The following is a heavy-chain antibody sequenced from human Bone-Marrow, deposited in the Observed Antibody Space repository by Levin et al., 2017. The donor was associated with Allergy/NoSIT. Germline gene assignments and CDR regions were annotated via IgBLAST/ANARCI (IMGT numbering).Heavy chain of an antibody. V-gene: IGHV3-53*01. CDR2: IYSGGST. D-gene: IGHD3-22*01. J-gene: IGHJ4*02. Sequence: LSLTCAASGFTVSSNYMSWVRQAPGKGLEWVSVIYSGGSTYYADSVKGRFTISRDNSKNTLYLQMNSLRAEDTAGYYCARQGTDSSGYAEYYFDYWGQGTLVTVSS. CDR3: ARQGTDSSGYAEYYFDY. CDR1: GFTVSSNY.